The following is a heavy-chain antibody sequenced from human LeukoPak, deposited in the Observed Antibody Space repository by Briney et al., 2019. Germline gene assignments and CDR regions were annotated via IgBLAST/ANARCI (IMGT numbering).Heavy chain of an antibody. V-gene: IGHV3-64*02. Sequence: GPLRLSCAASGFTFSTYSMHWVRQAPGKGLEYVSAINNNGGNTYYADSVEGRFTISRDNSKNTLYLQMGSLRAEDTAVYYCARRELEMATLVYWGQGTLVTVSS. CDR3: ARRELEMATLVY. CDR2: INNNGGNT. CDR1: GFTFSTYS. D-gene: IGHD5-24*01. J-gene: IGHJ4*02.